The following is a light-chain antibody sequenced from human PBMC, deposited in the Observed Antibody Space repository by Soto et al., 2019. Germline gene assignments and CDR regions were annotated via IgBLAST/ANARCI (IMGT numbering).Light chain of an antibody. CDR1: QTISSTY. CDR2: GAS. CDR3: QHYGSSLPIT. V-gene: IGKV3-20*01. J-gene: IGKJ3*01. Sequence: EIVLTQSPGTLSLSPGKRATLSCRASQTISSTYLAWYQQRPGQAPRLLIYGASSRATGIPDRFSGRGSGTDFDLTISRLEPEDFAVYYCQHYGSSLPITFGPGTKVDIK.